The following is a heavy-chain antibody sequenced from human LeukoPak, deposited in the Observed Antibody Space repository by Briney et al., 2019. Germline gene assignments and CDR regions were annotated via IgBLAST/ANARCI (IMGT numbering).Heavy chain of an antibody. Sequence: PGGSLRLSCAASGFTFSSYWMHWVRQAPGKGLVWVSRINSDGSSTSYADSVKGRFTISRDNAKNTLYLQMNSLRAEDTAVYYCARDLRIAVTKHLNWFDPWGQGTLVTVSS. J-gene: IGHJ5*02. V-gene: IGHV3-74*01. CDR3: ARDLRIAVTKHLNWFDP. CDR1: GFTFSSYW. CDR2: INSDGSST. D-gene: IGHD6-19*01.